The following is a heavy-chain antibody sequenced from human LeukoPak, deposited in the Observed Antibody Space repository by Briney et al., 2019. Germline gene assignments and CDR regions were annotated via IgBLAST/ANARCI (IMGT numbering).Heavy chain of an antibody. CDR1: GYTFTGYY. Sequence: ASVKVSCKASGYTFTGYYMHWVRQAPGQGLEWMGGINPNSGGTNYAQKFQGRVTMTRDTSISTAYMELSRLRSDDTAVYYCARDAAVYDSSGLDYWGQGTLVTVSS. V-gene: IGHV1-2*02. CDR2: INPNSGGT. D-gene: IGHD3-22*01. CDR3: ARDAAVYDSSGLDY. J-gene: IGHJ4*02.